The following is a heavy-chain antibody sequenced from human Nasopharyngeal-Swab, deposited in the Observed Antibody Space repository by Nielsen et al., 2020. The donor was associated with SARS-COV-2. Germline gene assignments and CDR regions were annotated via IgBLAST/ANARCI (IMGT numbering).Heavy chain of an antibody. V-gene: IGHV3-23*01. D-gene: IGHD4-17*01. CDR1: GFTFSSYA. Sequence: GGSLRLSCAASGFTFSSYAMSWVRQAPGKGLEWVSGISGSGGSTYYADSVKGRFTISRDNSKNTVYLQMNRLRVEDTAVYYCAKEGYGAKRFMDVWGKGTAVTVSS. CDR3: AKEGYGAKRFMDV. J-gene: IGHJ6*03. CDR2: ISGSGGST.